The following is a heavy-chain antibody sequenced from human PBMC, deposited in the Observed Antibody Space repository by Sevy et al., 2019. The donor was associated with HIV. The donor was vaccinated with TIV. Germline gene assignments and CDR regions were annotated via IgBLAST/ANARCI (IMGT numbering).Heavy chain of an antibody. CDR2: INPSGGST. J-gene: IGHJ4*02. Sequence: ASVKVSCKASGYSFTSYEMEWVRQAPGQGLEWMGFINPSGGSTGYAQSFQGRVILTRDTSTDTVYMELNSLRSEDTAVYYCARLRSCGGDCYYFDYWGQGTLVTVSS. V-gene: IGHV1-46*01. D-gene: IGHD2-21*02. CDR3: ARLRSCGGDCYYFDY. CDR1: GYSFTSYE.